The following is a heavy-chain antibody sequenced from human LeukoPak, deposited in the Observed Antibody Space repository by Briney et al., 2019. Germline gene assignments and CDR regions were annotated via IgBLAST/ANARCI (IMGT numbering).Heavy chain of an antibody. J-gene: IGHJ4*02. CDR1: GGSISSGGYY. Sequence: SETLSLTCTVSGGSISSGGYYWSWIRQHPGKGLEWIGYIYYSGSTYYNPSLKSRVTISVYTSKNQFSLKLRSVTAADTAVYYCARAEIGYYYDSSGYYFHYWGQGTLVTVSS. CDR3: ARAEIGYYYDSSGYYFHY. CDR2: IYYSGST. D-gene: IGHD3-22*01. V-gene: IGHV4-31*03.